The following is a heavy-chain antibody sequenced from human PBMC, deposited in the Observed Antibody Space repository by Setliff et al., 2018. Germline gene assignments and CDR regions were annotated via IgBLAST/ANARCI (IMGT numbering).Heavy chain of an antibody. CDR1: GGSISSGGYY. V-gene: IGHV4-31*01. J-gene: IGHJ4*02. CDR2: IYYSGST. Sequence: SETLSLTCTVSGGSISSGGYYWSWIRPHPGKGLEWIGYIYYSGSTYYNPSLKSPVTISVDTSKNQFPLKLSSVTAADTAVYHCARGYSGYDYLKPFDYWGQGTLVTVSS. CDR3: ARGYSGYDYLKPFDY. D-gene: IGHD5-12*01.